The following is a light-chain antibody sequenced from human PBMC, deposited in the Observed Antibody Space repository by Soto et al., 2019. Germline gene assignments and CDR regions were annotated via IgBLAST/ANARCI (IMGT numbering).Light chain of an antibody. CDR2: AAS. CDR1: QGISSY. Sequence: IQLTQSPSSLSASVGDRVTISCRMSQGISSYLAWYQQKPGKAPELLIYAASTLQSGVPSRFSGSGSGTDFTLTISSLEPEDFAVYYCQQRSNWRITFGQGTRLEIK. J-gene: IGKJ5*01. CDR3: QQRSNWRIT. V-gene: IGKV1-9*01.